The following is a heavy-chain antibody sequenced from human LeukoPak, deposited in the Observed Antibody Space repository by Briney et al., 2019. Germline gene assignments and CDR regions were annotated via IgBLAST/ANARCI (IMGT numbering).Heavy chain of an antibody. CDR2: IYYSGST. V-gene: IGHV4-39*07. J-gene: IGHJ4*02. Sequence: SETLSLTCTVSGGSISSSSYYWGWIRQPPGKGLEWIGSIYYSGSTYYNPSLKSRVTISVDTSKNQFSLKLSSVTAADTAVYYCARVRRWYTYYFDYWGQGTLVTVSS. CDR3: ARVRRWYTYYFDY. CDR1: GGSISSSSYY. D-gene: IGHD4-23*01.